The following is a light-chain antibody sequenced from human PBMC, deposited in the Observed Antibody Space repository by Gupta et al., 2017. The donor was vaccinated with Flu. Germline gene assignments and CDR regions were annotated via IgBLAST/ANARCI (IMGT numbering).Light chain of an antibody. CDR3: LQHNSYPVT. J-gene: IGKJ3*01. Sequence: DIQMTQSPSSLPASVGDRVTITCRASQGIRNYLGWYQQKPGKAPKRLIYAASSLQSGVPSRFSGSGSGTEFTLTISSLQPEDFATYYCLQHNSYPVTFGPGTKVDIK. CDR1: QGIRNY. CDR2: AAS. V-gene: IGKV1-17*01.